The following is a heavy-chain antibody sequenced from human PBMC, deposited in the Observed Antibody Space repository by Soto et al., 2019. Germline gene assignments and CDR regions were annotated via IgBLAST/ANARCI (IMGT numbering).Heavy chain of an antibody. CDR2: VNHSGEA. Sequence: PSYSLSLTCGACGGSFRNSYWIWARQPPGKGLEWIGEVNHSGEASYNPSLQSRVTISLATSNNHCSLKMTSLTAADTALYLCTRAERFPRSWFAPWGQGSHVTVSS. CDR1: GGSFRNSY. J-gene: IGHJ5*02. V-gene: IGHV4-34*01. D-gene: IGHD3-10*01. CDR3: TRAERFPRSWFAP.